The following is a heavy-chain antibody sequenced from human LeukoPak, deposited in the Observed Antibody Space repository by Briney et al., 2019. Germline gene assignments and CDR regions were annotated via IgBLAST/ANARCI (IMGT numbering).Heavy chain of an antibody. CDR3: ARDGDHALYGGDGMNWFDP. V-gene: IGHV1-46*01. CDR2: INHSCGST. CDR1: GHTFTSYY. D-gene: IGHD4-23*01. J-gene: IGHJ5*02. Sequence: GPTVNLSCNASGHTFTSYYMHWARHPPGQGLEWMGIINHSCGSTIYAQKFQRRVTIHGDTSPSTVHMARSSLRSDDTAVYLCARDGDHALYGGDGMNWFDPWGQGTLVTVSS.